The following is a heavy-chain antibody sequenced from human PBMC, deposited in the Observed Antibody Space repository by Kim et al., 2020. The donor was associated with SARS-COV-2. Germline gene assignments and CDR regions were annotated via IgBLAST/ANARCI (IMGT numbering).Heavy chain of an antibody. J-gene: IGHJ6*02. CDR2: IRSKAYGGTT. D-gene: IGHD6-13*01. Sequence: GGSLRLSCTASGFTFGDYAMSWVRQAPGKGLEWVGFIRSKAYGGTTEYAASVKGRFTISRDDSKSIAYLQMNSLKTEDTAVYYCTRGDPSWYEDYYYYGMDVWGQGTTVTVSS. V-gene: IGHV3-49*04. CDR3: TRGDPSWYEDYYYYGMDV. CDR1: GFTFGDYA.